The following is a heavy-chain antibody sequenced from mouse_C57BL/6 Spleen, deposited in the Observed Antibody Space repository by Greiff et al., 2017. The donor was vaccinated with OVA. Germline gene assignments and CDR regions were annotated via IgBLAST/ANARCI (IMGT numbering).Heavy chain of an antibody. V-gene: IGHV1-47*01. CDR1: GYTFTTYP. Sequence: QVQLKESGAELVKPGASVKMSCKASGYTFTTYPIEWMKQNHGKSLEWIGNFHPYNDDTKYNEKFKGKATLTVEKSSSTVYLELSRLTSDDSAVYYCARRKVVAKTAYFDVWGTGTTVTVSS. J-gene: IGHJ1*03. D-gene: IGHD1-1*01. CDR2: FHPYNDDT. CDR3: ARRKVVAKTAYFDV.